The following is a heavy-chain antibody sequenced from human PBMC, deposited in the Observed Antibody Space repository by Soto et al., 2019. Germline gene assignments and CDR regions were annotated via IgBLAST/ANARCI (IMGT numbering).Heavy chain of an antibody. CDR1: GFTFSTYW. V-gene: IGHV3-7*04. D-gene: IGHD6-19*01. CDR2: IKQDGSEK. Sequence: EVQLVESGGGLVQPGGSLRLSCAASGFTFSTYWMNWVRQAPGRGLEWVANIKQDGSEKYYVDSVKGRFTISRDNAKRSLYLQMNGLRAEDKAVFYCGGGSGWLEGYWGQGTVVTVSS. J-gene: IGHJ4*02. CDR3: GGGSGWLEGY.